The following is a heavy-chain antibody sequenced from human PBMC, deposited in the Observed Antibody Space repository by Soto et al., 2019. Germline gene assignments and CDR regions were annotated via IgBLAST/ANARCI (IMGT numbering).Heavy chain of an antibody. Sequence: GGSLRLSCAAAGFSVSTSHISWVRQAPGKGLEWVSVIYSGGATHYAVSVKGRLIISRDNSKTTLYLQMNSLRAEDTAVYYCAKDLETYYVFWSGSARRGYSGMDVWGKGTWVTVP. CDR3: AKDLETYYVFWSGSARRGYSGMDV. CDR1: GFSVSTSH. CDR2: IYSGGAT. D-gene: IGHD3-3*01. V-gene: IGHV3-53*01. J-gene: IGHJ6*04.